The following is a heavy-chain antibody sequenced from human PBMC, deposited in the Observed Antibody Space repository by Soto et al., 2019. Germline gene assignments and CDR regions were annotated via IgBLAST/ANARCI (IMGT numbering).Heavy chain of an antibody. CDR1: GFTFSSYS. Sequence: GGSLRLSCAASGFTFSSYSMNWVRQAPGKGLEWVSSISSSSSYIYYADSVKGRFTISRDNAKNSLYLQMNSLRAEDTAVYYCARDLVTVALRYYYYMDVWGKGTTVTVSS. V-gene: IGHV3-21*01. CDR3: ARDLVTVALRYYYYMDV. J-gene: IGHJ6*03. D-gene: IGHD2-15*01. CDR2: ISSSSSYI.